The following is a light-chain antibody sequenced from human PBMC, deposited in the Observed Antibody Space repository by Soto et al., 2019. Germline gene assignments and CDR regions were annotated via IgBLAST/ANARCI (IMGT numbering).Light chain of an antibody. CDR1: QSITNW. V-gene: IGKV1-5*03. CDR3: QQANSFPLT. Sequence: DIQMTQSPATLSASVGDSVTITCRASQSITNWLAWYQLKPGKAPKLLIHEASNLHSGVSSRFTGSGSGTDFTPTITSLQPEDCATYYCQQANSFPLTFGGGTKVDIK. CDR2: EAS. J-gene: IGKJ4*01.